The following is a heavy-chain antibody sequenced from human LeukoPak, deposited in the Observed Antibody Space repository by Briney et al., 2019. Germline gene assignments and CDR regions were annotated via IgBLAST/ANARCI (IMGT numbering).Heavy chain of an antibody. CDR1: GYTFTSHY. J-gene: IGHJ5*02. Sequence: ASVKVSCKASGYTFTSHYMHWVRQAPGQGLEWMGVINPTGDTTRYAQKFQGRVTMTRDMSTSTDYMGLSSLRSEDTAVYYCARDNSVEGIAWWFDPWGQGTLVTVSS. V-gene: IGHV1-46*01. CDR3: ARDNSVEGIAWWFDP. D-gene: IGHD4-23*01. CDR2: INPTGDTT.